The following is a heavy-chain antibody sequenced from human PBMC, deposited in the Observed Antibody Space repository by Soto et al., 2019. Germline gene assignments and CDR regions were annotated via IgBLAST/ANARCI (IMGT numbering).Heavy chain of an antibody. CDR2: IYYSGTT. CDR1: GDSITNSGYF. J-gene: IGHJ4*02. Sequence: SETLSLTCTVSGDSITNSGYFWAWIRQPPGKGLEWIGSIYYSGTTYSHPSLNSRVTVSVDTSKNQFSLKLFSLTAADTAVYYCARLARFDLYFVYWGQGTLVTVSS. V-gene: IGHV4-39*01. D-gene: IGHD3-3*01. CDR3: ARLARFDLYFVY.